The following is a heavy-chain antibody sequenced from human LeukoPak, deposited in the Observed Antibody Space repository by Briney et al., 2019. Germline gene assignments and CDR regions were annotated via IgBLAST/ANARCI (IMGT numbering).Heavy chain of an antibody. CDR1: SGSIISYY. V-gene: IGHV4-59*01. CDR2: IYYSGST. Sequence: SETLSLTCTVSSGSIISYYWSWIRQPPGKGLEWIGYIYYSGSTNYNPSLKSRVTISVDTSKNQFSLKLSSVTAADTAVYYCARGDRGFYEYNHYYYYMDVWGKGTTVTVSS. D-gene: IGHD2/OR15-2a*01. CDR3: ARGDRGFYEYNHYYYYMDV. J-gene: IGHJ6*03.